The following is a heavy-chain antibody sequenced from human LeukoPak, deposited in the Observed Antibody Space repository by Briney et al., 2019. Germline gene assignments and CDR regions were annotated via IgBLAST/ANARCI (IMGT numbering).Heavy chain of an antibody. J-gene: IGHJ3*01. Sequence: PGGSLRLSCAASGFTVSTNYMSWVRQAPGKGLEWVSVIYSGGSTYYADSVKGRFNISRDSSKNTLYLQMNSLRADDTAVYYCARDSPYYYGSGLWGQGTMVTVSS. V-gene: IGHV3-53*01. D-gene: IGHD3-10*01. CDR2: IYSGGST. CDR3: ARDSPYYYGSGL. CDR1: GFTVSTNY.